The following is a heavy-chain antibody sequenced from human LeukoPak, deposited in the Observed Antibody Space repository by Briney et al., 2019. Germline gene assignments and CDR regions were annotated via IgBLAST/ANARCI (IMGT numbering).Heavy chain of an antibody. CDR1: GYSLSSGYY. V-gene: IGHV4-38-2*02. J-gene: IGHJ4*02. D-gene: IGHD6-19*01. CDR2: IYHSGST. Sequence: SETLSLTCTVSGYSLSSGYYWGWIRQPPGKGLERIGSIYHSGSTYYNPSLKSRVTISVDTSKNQFSLKLSSVTAADTAVYYCARDGEEQWLVVPRYYFDYWGQGTLVTVSS. CDR3: ARDGEEQWLVVPRYYFDY.